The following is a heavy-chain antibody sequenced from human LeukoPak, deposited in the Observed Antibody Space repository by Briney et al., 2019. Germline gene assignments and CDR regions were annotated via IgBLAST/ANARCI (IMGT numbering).Heavy chain of an antibody. Sequence: GGSLRLSCAASGFTFSNAWMSWVRQAPGKGLEWVGRIKSKTDGGTTDYAAPVKGGFTISRDDSKNTLYLQMNSLKTEDTAVYYCTTPFLMYYFDYWGQGTLVTVSS. CDR3: TTPFLMYYFDY. CDR2: IKSKTDGGTT. J-gene: IGHJ4*02. V-gene: IGHV3-15*01. D-gene: IGHD2/OR15-2a*01. CDR1: GFTFSNAW.